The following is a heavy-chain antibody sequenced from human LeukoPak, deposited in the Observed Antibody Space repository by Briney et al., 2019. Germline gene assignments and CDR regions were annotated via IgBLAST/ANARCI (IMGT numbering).Heavy chain of an antibody. J-gene: IGHJ4*02. Sequence: SETLSLTCTVSGGSISSSSYYWGWIRQPPGKGLEWIGSIYYSGSTYYNPSLKSRVTISVDTSKNQFSLKLSSVTAADTAVYYCARQPELRYFDWSPQEDYWGQGTLVTVSS. V-gene: IGHV4-39*01. CDR1: GGSISSSSYY. CDR2: IYYSGST. D-gene: IGHD3-9*01. CDR3: ARQPELRYFDWSPQEDY.